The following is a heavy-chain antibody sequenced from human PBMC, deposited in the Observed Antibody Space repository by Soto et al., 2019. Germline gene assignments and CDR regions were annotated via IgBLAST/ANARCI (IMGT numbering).Heavy chain of an antibody. V-gene: IGHV3-23*01. CDR1: GFTFSSYA. J-gene: IGHJ4*02. CDR2: INGSGGST. D-gene: IGHD1-26*01. CDR3: AKPRIVGATSDFDY. Sequence: PGGSLRLSCAASGFTFSSYAMSWVRQAPGKGLEWVSGINGSGGSTYYADSVKGRFTISRDNSKNTLYLQMNSLRADDTAVYYCAKPRIVGATSDFDYWGQGTLVTVSS.